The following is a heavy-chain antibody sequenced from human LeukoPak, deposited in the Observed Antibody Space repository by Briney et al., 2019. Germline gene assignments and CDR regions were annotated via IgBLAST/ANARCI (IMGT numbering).Heavy chain of an antibody. Sequence: ASVKVSCKASGYSFINYGVSGVRQAPGRGVEWMGWISTYNGDKNYAQKLQGRVPMTTDTSTSTAHMDLRSQRSGDAPVYDCARDPSNSSGWRTFFDYWGQGTLVTVSS. V-gene: IGHV1-18*01. J-gene: IGHJ4*02. CDR1: GYSFINYG. D-gene: IGHD6-19*01. CDR2: ISTYNGDK. CDR3: ARDPSNSSGWRTFFDY.